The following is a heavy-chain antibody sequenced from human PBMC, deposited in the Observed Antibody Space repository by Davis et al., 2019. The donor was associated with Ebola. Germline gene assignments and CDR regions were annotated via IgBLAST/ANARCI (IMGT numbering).Heavy chain of an antibody. J-gene: IGHJ4*02. V-gene: IGHV3-23*01. CDR1: GFTFDDYG. D-gene: IGHD4-17*01. CDR2: ISGSGATT. Sequence: GESLKISCVASGFTFDDYGMSWVRQPPGKGLEWVSLISGSGATTYYADSVKGRFTISRDNSKNSLYLQMNSLRAEDMAVYYCARAGLRMDYWGQGTLVTVSS. CDR3: ARAGLRMDY.